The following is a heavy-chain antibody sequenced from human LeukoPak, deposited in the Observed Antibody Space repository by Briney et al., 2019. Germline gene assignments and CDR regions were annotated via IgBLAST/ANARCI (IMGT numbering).Heavy chain of an antibody. D-gene: IGHD4-23*01. Sequence: PSETLSLTCTVSGGSISSYYWSWIRQPPGRGLEWIEYIYYRGSTNYNPSLKSRVTISVDTSKNQFSLKLSSVTAADTAVYYCARDYGGKFDSWGQGTLVTVSS. V-gene: IGHV4-59*01. CDR3: ARDYGGKFDS. CDR1: GGSISSYY. CDR2: IYYRGST. J-gene: IGHJ4*02.